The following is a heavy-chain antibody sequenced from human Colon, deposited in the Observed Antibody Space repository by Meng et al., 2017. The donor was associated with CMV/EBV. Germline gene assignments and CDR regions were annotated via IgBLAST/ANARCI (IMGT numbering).Heavy chain of an antibody. CDR3: ARGRGRIGGDLDPRVSGYLDS. CDR1: FV. J-gene: IGHJ4*02. CDR2: ISGDGAIT. Sequence: FVMHWVRLAPGKGLEYLSLISGDGAITYYADSVRGRFTISRDNSQSTLYLQMGSLRPEDMGVYYCARGRGRIGGDLDPRVSGYLDSWGQGTLVTVSS. D-gene: IGHD2-21*02. V-gene: IGHV3-64*02.